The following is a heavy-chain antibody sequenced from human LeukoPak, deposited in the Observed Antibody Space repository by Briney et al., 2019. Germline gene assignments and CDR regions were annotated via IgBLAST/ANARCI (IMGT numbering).Heavy chain of an antibody. CDR2: ISGSGGST. V-gene: IGHV3-23*01. Sequence: GGSLRLSCAASGFTFRSYAMSWVRQSPGKGLEWVSFISGSGGSTNYADSVKGRFTISRDNSKNTVYLQMNTLRAEDTALYYCAKHSDCSGSTCYKFDYWGQGSLVTASS. J-gene: IGHJ4*02. CDR3: AKHSDCSGSTCYKFDY. D-gene: IGHD2-15*01. CDR1: GFTFRSYA.